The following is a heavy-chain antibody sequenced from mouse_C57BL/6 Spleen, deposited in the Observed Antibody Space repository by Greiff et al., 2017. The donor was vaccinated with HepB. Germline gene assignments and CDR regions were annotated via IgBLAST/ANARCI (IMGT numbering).Heavy chain of an antibody. CDR2: IYPGDGDT. V-gene: IGHV1-82*01. CDR3: ACQGYSGSSYYFDY. CDR1: GYAFSSSW. Sequence: VQLQQSGPELVKPGASVKISCKASGYAFSSSWMNWVKQRPGKGLEWIGRIYPGDGDTNYNGKFKGKATLTADKSSSTAYMQLSSLTSADSAVYFCACQGYSGSSYYFDYWGQGTTLTVSS. J-gene: IGHJ2*01. D-gene: IGHD1-1*01.